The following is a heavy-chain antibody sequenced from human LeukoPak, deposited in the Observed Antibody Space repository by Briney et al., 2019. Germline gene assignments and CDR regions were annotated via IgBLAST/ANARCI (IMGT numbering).Heavy chain of an antibody. V-gene: IGHV3-11*05. CDR1: GFRFSDYH. J-gene: IGHJ3*02. CDR3: AREVGSSRAFDI. D-gene: IGHD2-15*01. Sequence: GGSLRLSCAGSGFRFSDYHMAWIRQTPGKGLQRVSFFDRGRDGKAHADSVQGRFTFSRDNDKNSLYLLLNSLTAEDTAVYYCAREVGSSRAFDIWGRGTMVTVSS. CDR2: FDRGRDGK.